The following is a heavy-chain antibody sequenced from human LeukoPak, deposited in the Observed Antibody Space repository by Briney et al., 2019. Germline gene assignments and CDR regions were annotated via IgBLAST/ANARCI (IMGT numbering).Heavy chain of an antibody. J-gene: IGHJ4*02. Sequence: GGSLRLSCAASGFTFSSYSMNWVRQAPGKGLEWVSSISSSSSYIYYADSVKGRFTISRDNAKNSLYLQMNSLRAEDTAVYYCAREMTTVKIEELYYFDYWGQGTLVTVSP. CDR2: ISSSSSYI. D-gene: IGHD4-11*01. V-gene: IGHV3-21*01. CDR3: AREMTTVKIEELYYFDY. CDR1: GFTFSSYS.